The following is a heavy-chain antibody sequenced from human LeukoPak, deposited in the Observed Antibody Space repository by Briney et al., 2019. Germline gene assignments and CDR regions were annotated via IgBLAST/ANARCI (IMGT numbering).Heavy chain of an antibody. CDR3: ARLSGSYSDFDY. V-gene: IGHV4-61*02. J-gene: IGHJ4*02. CDR2: IYTSGST. D-gene: IGHD1-26*01. Sequence: SQTLSLTCTVSGGSISSGSYYWSWIRQPAGKGLEWIGRIYTSGSTNYNPSCKSRVTISVDTSKNQFSLKLSSVTAADTAVYYCARLSGSYSDFDYWGQGTLVTVSS. CDR1: GGSISSGSYY.